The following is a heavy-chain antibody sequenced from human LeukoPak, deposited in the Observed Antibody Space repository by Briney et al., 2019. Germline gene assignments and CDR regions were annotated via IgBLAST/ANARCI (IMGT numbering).Heavy chain of an antibody. V-gene: IGHV1-46*01. J-gene: IGHJ4*02. CDR1: GYTFTSYY. Sequence: GASVKVSCKASGYTFTSYYMHWVRQAPGQGLEWMGIINPSGGSTSYAQKFQGRVTMTRDTSTSTVYMELSSLRSEDTAVYYCARVGLRYSGYDFFDYWGQGTLVTVSS. D-gene: IGHD5-12*01. CDR3: ARVGLRYSGYDFFDY. CDR2: INPSGGST.